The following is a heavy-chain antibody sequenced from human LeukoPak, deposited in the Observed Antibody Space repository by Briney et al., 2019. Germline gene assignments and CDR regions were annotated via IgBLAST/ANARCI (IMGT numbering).Heavy chain of an antibody. D-gene: IGHD6-13*01. J-gene: IGHJ4*02. CDR3: ARHSSSWYLFDY. CDR2: IYYSGST. V-gene: IGHV4-39*01. CDR1: GGSISSSSYY. Sequence: PSETLSLTRTVSGGSISSSSYYWGWLRQPPGKGLEWIGSIYYSGSTYYNPSLKSRVTISVDTSKNQFSLKLSSVTAADTAVYYCARHSSSWYLFDYWGQGTLVTVSS.